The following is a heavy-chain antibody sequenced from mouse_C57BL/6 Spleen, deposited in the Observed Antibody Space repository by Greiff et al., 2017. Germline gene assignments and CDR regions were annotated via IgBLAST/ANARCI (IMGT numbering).Heavy chain of an antibody. Sequence: VQLQQSGPGLVQPSQSLSITCTVSGFSLTSYGVHWVRQSPGKGLEWLGVIWSGGSTDYNAAFISSLSISKDNSKSQVFFKMNSLQADDTAIYYCARNYYGSSYWYFDVWGTGTTVTVSS. CDR1: GFSLTSYG. D-gene: IGHD1-1*01. V-gene: IGHV2-2*01. CDR2: IWSGGST. J-gene: IGHJ1*03. CDR3: ARNYYGSSYWYFDV.